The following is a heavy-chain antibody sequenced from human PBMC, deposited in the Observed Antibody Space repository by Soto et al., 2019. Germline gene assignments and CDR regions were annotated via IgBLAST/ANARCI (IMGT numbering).Heavy chain of an antibody. D-gene: IGHD3-10*01. J-gene: IGHJ4*02. Sequence: LRLSCAASGFNFNSYTINWVRQAPGKRLEWLSSISSSGYIFSTDSVRGRFTISRDNAKNSVYLQINSLRAEDTAVYYCARDDWVIRGAISLPFDFWGPGTLVTVSS. V-gene: IGHV3-21*01. CDR3: ARDDWVIRGAISLPFDF. CDR1: GFNFNSYT. CDR2: ISSSGYI.